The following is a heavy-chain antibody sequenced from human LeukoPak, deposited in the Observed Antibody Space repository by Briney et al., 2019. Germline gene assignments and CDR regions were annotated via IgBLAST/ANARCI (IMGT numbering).Heavy chain of an antibody. Sequence: SETLSLTCTVSGGSISSYYWSWIRQPAGKGLEWMGRIHTSGSTYYNPSLKSRVTISVDTSKNQFSLKLSPVTAADTAVYYCARPRDYYGSGSYEVWFDPWGQGTLVTVSS. CDR1: GGSISSYY. CDR3: ARPRDYYGSGSYEVWFDP. J-gene: IGHJ5*02. V-gene: IGHV4-4*07. CDR2: IHTSGST. D-gene: IGHD3-10*01.